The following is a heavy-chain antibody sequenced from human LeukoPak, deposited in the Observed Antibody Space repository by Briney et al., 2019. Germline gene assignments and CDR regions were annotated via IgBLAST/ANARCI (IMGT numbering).Heavy chain of an antibody. Sequence: ASVKVSCKASGGTFSSYAISWVRQAPGQGLEWMGRIIPILGIANYAQKFQGRVTITADKSTSTAYMELSSLRSEDTAVYYCAREIFGDYGSSGYYNYWGQGTLVTVSS. J-gene: IGHJ4*02. CDR3: AREIFGDYGSSGYYNY. CDR1: GGTFSSYA. V-gene: IGHV1-69*04. CDR2: IIPILGIA. D-gene: IGHD3-22*01.